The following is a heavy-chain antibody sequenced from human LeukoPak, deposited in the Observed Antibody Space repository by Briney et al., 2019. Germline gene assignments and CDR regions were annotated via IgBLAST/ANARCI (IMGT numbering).Heavy chain of an antibody. V-gene: IGHV3-64D*09. CDR1: GFTFRRYG. CDR3: VNPGWYYDSSGYSYYYGMDV. J-gene: IGHJ6*02. CDR2: IVSNGDST. Sequence: GTSLRLFCAASGFTFRRYGMHWVRQAPGKGLEYVSAIVSNGDSTYYADSVKGRFTISRDNAKNTLYRQMSSLRPDDTAVYYCVNPGWYYDSSGYSYYYGMDVWGQGTTVTVSS. D-gene: IGHD3-22*01.